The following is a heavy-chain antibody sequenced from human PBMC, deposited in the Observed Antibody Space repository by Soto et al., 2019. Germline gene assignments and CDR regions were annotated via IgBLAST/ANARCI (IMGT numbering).Heavy chain of an antibody. D-gene: IGHD3-16*02. J-gene: IGHJ6*03. CDR3: ARATPRYDYIWGSYRRTDNYYYYMDV. Sequence: SETLSLTCAVYGGSFSGYYWSWIRQPPGKGLEWIGEINHSGSTNYNPSLKSRVTISVDTSKNQFSLKLSSVTAADTAVYYCARATPRYDYIWGSYRRTDNYYYYMDVWGKGTTVTVSS. V-gene: IGHV4-34*01. CDR2: INHSGST. CDR1: GGSFSGYY.